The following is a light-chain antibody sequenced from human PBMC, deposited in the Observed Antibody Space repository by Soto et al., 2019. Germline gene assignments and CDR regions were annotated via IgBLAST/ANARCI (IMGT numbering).Light chain of an antibody. J-gene: IGLJ3*02. CDR2: EGT. CDR3: SSFASSNTWV. Sequence: QSALTQPPSASGSPGQSVTISCTGTSSDVGAYNYVSWYQQHPGKAPKLVIYEGTKRPSGVPDRFSGSKSANTASLTVSGLQAEDEADYYCSSFASSNTWVFGAGTKLTVL. V-gene: IGLV2-8*01. CDR1: SSDVGAYNY.